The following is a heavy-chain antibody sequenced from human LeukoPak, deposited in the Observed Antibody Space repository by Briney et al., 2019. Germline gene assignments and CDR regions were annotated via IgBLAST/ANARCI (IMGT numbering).Heavy chain of an antibody. D-gene: IGHD5-18*01. V-gene: IGHV4-34*01. Sequence: SETLSLTCAVYGGSFSGYYWSWIRQPPGKGLEWIGEINHSGSTNYNPSLKSRVTISVDTSKNQFSLKLSSVTAADTAVYYCARILRREYSYGRDYNWFDPWGQGTLVTVSS. CDR3: ARILRREYSYGRDYNWFDP. CDR2: INHSGST. J-gene: IGHJ5*02. CDR1: GGSFSGYY.